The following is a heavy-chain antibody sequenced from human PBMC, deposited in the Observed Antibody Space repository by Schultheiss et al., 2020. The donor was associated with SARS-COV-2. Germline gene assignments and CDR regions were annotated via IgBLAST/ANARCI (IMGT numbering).Heavy chain of an antibody. J-gene: IGHJ5*02. D-gene: IGHD3-22*01. V-gene: IGHV4-61*08. CDR3: ARALVDYDSRGRWFDP. CDR1: GGSISSGDYY. Sequence: SETLSLTCAVSGGSISSGDYYWSWIRQPPGKGLEWIGYIYYTGSTNYNPSLKSRVTISVDTSKNQFSLKLSSVTAADTAVYYCARALVDYDSRGRWFDPWGQGTLVTVSS. CDR2: IYYTGST.